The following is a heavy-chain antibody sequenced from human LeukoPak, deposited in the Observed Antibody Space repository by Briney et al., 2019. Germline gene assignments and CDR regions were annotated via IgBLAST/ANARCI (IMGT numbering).Heavy chain of an antibody. CDR3: ARWAGESTIWYPALFDY. D-gene: IGHD6-13*01. Sequence: ASVKVSCKASGGTFSNHAVSWVRQARGQGLEWMGVIIPISSTATYAQNFQGRVTITADEYTSTVYMELSRLTSEDTAVYYCARWAGESTIWYPALFDYWGQGTLVTVSS. CDR2: IIPISSTA. J-gene: IGHJ4*02. V-gene: IGHV1-69*13. CDR1: GGTFSNHA.